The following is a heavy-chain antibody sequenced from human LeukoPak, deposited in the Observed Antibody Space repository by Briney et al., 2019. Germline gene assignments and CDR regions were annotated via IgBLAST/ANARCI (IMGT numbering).Heavy chain of an antibody. D-gene: IGHD6-19*01. CDR1: GYSISSGYY. V-gene: IGHV4-38-2*02. CDR2: IYHSGST. CDR3: ARAELIAVAGEVGLFDY. J-gene: IGHJ4*02. Sequence: SETLSLTCTVSGYSISSGYYWGWIRQPPGKGLEWIGSIYHSGSTYYNPSLKSRVTISVDTSKNQFPLKLSSETAADTAVYYCARAELIAVAGEVGLFDYWGQGTLVTVSS.